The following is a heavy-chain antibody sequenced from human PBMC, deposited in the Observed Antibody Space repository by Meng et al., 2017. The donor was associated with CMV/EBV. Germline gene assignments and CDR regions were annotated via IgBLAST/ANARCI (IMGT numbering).Heavy chain of an antibody. J-gene: IGHJ4*02. CDR1: GYTFTSYG. CDR3: ARGFCRGGSCSQTEFDY. V-gene: IGHV1-18*01. Sequence: ASVKVSCKASGYTFTSYGISWVRQAPGQGLEWMGWISAYNGNTNYAQKLQGRVTMTTDTSTSTAYMELRSLRSDDTAVYYCARGFCRGGSCSQTEFDYWGQGTLVTVSS. CDR2: ISAYNGNT. D-gene: IGHD2-15*01.